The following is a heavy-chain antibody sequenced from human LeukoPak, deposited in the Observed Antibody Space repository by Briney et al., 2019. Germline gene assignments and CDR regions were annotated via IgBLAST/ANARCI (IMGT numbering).Heavy chain of an antibody. J-gene: IGHJ4*02. CDR2: IYQSGNT. V-gene: IGHV4-38-2*01. CDR1: GYSINGGYY. D-gene: IGHD3-22*01. CDR3: ARTYYYDRSRYAYFDY. Sequence: SETLSLLCAVSGYSINGGYYGRWIRQPPGEGLEWIGSIYQSGNTHYNPSLKGRVTIAVDTSQNQLSLKLSAVTAADTAVYYCARTYYYDRSRYAYFDYWGQGTLVTVSS.